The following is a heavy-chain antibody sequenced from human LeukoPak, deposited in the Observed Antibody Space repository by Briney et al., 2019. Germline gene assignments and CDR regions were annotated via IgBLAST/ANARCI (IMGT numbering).Heavy chain of an antibody. CDR3: ARAAWRGTNSRDAFDI. Sequence: PSETLSLTCTVSGGSISSGGDYWSWIRQPPGKGLEWIGYISYSGTTYYNPSLKSRITISLDTSKNQFSLELSSVTAADTAVYYCARAAWRGTNSRDAFDIWGLGTVVTVSS. J-gene: IGHJ3*02. D-gene: IGHD4/OR15-4a*01. CDR1: GGSISSGGDY. CDR2: ISYSGTT. V-gene: IGHV4-31*03.